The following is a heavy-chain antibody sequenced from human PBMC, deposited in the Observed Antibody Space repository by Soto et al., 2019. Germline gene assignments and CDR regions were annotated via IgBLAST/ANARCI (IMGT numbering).Heavy chain of an antibody. J-gene: IGHJ5*01. V-gene: IGHV6-1*01. Sequence: SQTLSLTCAISGDSVSSSSVTWNWIRQSPSRGLEWLGRTYYRSKWYNDYAESVKSRITINPDTSKNQFSLHLNSETPEDTAVYYCVRLIGNSWLDFWGQGTLVTVSS. CDR2: TYYRSKWYN. D-gene: IGHD1-26*01. CDR1: GDSVSSSSVT. CDR3: VRLIGNSWLDF.